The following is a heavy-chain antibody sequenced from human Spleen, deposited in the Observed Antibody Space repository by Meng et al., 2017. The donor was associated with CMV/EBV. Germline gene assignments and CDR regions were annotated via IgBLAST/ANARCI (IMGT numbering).Heavy chain of an antibody. CDR1: SINTGGYY. CDR2: IYYSGNT. Sequence: SINTGGYYCTWIRQRPWKGLEWMGYIYYSGNTHYNPSLKSRLTISIDRSKNLFSLELSSVTAADTAIYYCARDHGGIDSCCLGGWFDPWGQGTLVTVSS. V-gene: IGHV4-31*02. J-gene: IGHJ5*02. CDR3: ARDHGGIDSCCLGGWFDP. D-gene: IGHD2-2*01.